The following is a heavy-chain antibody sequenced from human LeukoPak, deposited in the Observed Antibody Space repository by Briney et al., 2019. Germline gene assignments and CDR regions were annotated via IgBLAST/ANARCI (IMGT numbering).Heavy chain of an antibody. CDR3: ARTCGGDCIDAFDI. J-gene: IGHJ3*02. V-gene: IGHV3-48*03. CDR1: GFTFSSYE. Sequence: PGGSLRLSCAASGFTFSSYEMNWVRQAPGKGLEWVSYISSSGSTIYYADSVKGRFTISRDNAKNSLYLQMNSLRAEDTAVYYCARTCGGDCIDAFDIWGQGTMVTVSS. CDR2: ISSSGSTI. D-gene: IGHD2-21*02.